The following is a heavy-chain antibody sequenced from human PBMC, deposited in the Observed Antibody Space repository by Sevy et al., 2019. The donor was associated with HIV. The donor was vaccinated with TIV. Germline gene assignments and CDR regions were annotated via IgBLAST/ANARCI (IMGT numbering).Heavy chain of an antibody. V-gene: IGHV3-53*03. CDR2: IYSGGNT. CDR3: ATTSTPLYYYALDV. CDR1: EFTVSSKY. J-gene: IGHJ6*02. D-gene: IGHD2-15*01. Sequence: GGSLRLSCAASEFTVSSKYMSWVRQAPGKGLEWVSVIYSGGNTYYADSVKGRFTISRDISKNTLYPQMNSLRAEDTAIYYCATTSTPLYYYALDVWGQGTTVTVSS.